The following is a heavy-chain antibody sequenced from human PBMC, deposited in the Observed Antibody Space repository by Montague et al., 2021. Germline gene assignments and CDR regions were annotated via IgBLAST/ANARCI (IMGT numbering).Heavy chain of an antibody. V-gene: IGHV3-23*01. Sequence: SRRLSCAVSGLPFDNCAMTWVRQAPGKGLEWVSGISASSDNIYYADSVKGRVTISRDNSKNTLYLQMRDLRAEDTAVYYCARDRRGGTYFDYWGQGTLVTVSS. J-gene: IGHJ4*02. D-gene: IGHD2-15*01. CDR1: GLPFDNCA. CDR2: ISASSDNI. CDR3: ARDRRGGTYFDY.